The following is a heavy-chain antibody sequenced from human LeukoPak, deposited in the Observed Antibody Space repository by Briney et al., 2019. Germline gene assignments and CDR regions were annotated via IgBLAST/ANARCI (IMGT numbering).Heavy chain of an antibody. CDR3: ARLGGH. Sequence: PSETLSLTCTVSGGSISSSTYYWGWIRQPPGKGLEWIASIYYSGSTYYNPSLKSRATISVDTSKNQFSLRLSSVTAADTAVYYCARLGGHWGQGTLVTVSS. D-gene: IGHD3-16*01. CDR2: IYYSGST. J-gene: IGHJ4*02. V-gene: IGHV4-39*01. CDR1: GGSISSSTYY.